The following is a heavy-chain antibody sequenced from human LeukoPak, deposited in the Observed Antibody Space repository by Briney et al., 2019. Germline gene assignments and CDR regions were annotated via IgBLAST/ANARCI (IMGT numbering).Heavy chain of an antibody. CDR3: ARAHYVMPAVGTSRVVDG. CDR1: GGSFSGYV. D-gene: IGHD6-13*01. Sequence: SETLSLTCTVSGGSFSGYVWKCLRQPPGKGLEWIGYIYYSGSTNYNPSLKSRVTISVDTSKNHFSLKLRSVSAEDTAVYYCARAHYVMPAVGTSRVVDGGGQGTLVTVSS. J-gene: IGHJ4*02. V-gene: IGHV4-59*01. CDR2: IYYSGST.